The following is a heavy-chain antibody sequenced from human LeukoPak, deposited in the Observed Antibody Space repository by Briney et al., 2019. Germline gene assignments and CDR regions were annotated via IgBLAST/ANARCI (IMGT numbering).Heavy chain of an antibody. V-gene: IGHV3-74*01. CDR1: GFTFSSYW. D-gene: IGHD4-23*01. CDR2: INSDGSST. J-gene: IGHJ4*02. CDR3: ASHYGGNLNLDY. Sequence: GGSLRLSCAASGFTFSSYWMHWVRQAPGKGLVWVSRINSDGSSTSYADSVKGRFTISRDNAKNTLYLRMNSLRAEDTAVYYCASHYGGNLNLDYWGQGTLVTVSS.